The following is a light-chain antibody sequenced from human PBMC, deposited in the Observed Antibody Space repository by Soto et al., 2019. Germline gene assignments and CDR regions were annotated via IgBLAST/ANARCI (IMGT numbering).Light chain of an antibody. CDR3: QQYDNWPPYT. V-gene: IGKV3-15*01. Sequence: EIVMTQSPATLSVSPGERATLSCRASQSVSGNLAWYQQNPGQALRLLIYGASTRVTGIPARFSGSGSGTEFTLTISSLQSEDFAVYYCQQYDNWPPYTFGQGTKLEVK. J-gene: IGKJ2*01. CDR1: QSVSGN. CDR2: GAS.